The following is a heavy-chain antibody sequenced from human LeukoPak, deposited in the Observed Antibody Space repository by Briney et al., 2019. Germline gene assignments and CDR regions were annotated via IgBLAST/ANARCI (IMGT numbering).Heavy chain of an antibody. CDR1: GYTFTSYG. J-gene: IGHJ4*02. V-gene: IGHV1-18*01. Sequence: ASVKVSCKASGYTFTSYGISWGRQAPGQRLEWMGWISAYNGSTNYAQKLQGRVTMTTDTSTSTAYLELRSLRSDDTAVYYCARDKAVAGYDYWGQGTLVTVSS. CDR3: ARDKAVAGYDY. CDR2: ISAYNGST. D-gene: IGHD6-19*01.